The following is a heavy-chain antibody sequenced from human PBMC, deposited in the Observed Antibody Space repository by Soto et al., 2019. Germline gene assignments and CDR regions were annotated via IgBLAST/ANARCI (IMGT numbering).Heavy chain of an antibody. V-gene: IGHV5-51*01. J-gene: IGHJ6*02. CDR2: IYPGDSDT. D-gene: IGHD5-18*01. CDR1: GYSFTSYW. CDR3: ARTGGAQTAMGYYCYGRDV. Sequence: GESLKICCKGSGYSFTSYWIGWVRQMPGKGLEWMGSIYPGDSDTRYRPSFQGQVTIAADKSIRTGYLQWRSLKASDTAMYYCARTGGAQTAMGYYCYGRDVWGQGTTVTVSS.